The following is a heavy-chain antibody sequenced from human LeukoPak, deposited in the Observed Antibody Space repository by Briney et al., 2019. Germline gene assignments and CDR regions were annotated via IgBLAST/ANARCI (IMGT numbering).Heavy chain of an antibody. D-gene: IGHD3-16*01. CDR3: ARRYGGEVNAFDY. Sequence: ASETLSLTCTVSGGSISSGGFYWTWIRQPPGQRLEWIGYLYYSGSTYYTPSLKSRVTISVDTSKNQFSLKLSSVTAADTAVYYCARRYGGEVNAFDYWGQGTLVTVSS. CDR1: GGSISSGGFY. V-gene: IGHV4-39*01. CDR2: LYYSGST. J-gene: IGHJ4*02.